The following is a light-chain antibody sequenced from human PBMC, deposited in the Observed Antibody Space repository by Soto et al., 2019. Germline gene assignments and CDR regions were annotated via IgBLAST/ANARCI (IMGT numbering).Light chain of an antibody. CDR3: SSYAGSNNPVV. CDR2: EVN. Sequence: ALTQPPSASGSPGQSVTISCTGTSSDVGGYNYVSWYRQHPGKAPKLMIYEVNKRPSGVPDRFSGSKSGNTASLTVSGLQAEDEADYYCSSYAGSNNPVVFGGGTKLTVL. CDR1: SSDVGGYNY. V-gene: IGLV2-8*01. J-gene: IGLJ2*01.